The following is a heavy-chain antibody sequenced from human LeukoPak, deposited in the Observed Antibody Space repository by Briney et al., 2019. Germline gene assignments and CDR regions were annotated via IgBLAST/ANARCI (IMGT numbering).Heavy chain of an antibody. V-gene: IGHV3-48*03. CDR3: ARETTVTTGWYFDL. CDR1: GFTFSSYE. Sequence: GGSLRLSCAASGFTFSSYEMNWVRQAPGKGLEWVSYISSSGSTIYYADSVKGRFTISRDNAKNSLYLQMNSLRAEDTAVYYCARETTVTTGWYFDLWGGGTLVTVSS. D-gene: IGHD4-17*01. CDR2: ISSSGSTI. J-gene: IGHJ2*01.